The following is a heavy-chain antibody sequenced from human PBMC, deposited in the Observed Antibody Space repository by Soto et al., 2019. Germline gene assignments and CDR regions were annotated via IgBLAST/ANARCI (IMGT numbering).Heavy chain of an antibody. Sequence: SETLSLTCTVSGGSISSGGYYWSWIRQHPGKGLEWIGYIYYSGSTYYNPSLKSRVTISVDTSKNQFSLKLSSVTAADTAVYYCARDGVRARGDYYYGMDVWGQGTTVTAP. J-gene: IGHJ6*02. CDR2: IYYSGST. V-gene: IGHV4-31*03. D-gene: IGHD3-10*02. CDR3: ARDGVRARGDYYYGMDV. CDR1: GGSISSGGYY.